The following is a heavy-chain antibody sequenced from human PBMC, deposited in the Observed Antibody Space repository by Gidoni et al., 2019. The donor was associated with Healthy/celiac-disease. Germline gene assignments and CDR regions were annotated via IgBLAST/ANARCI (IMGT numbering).Heavy chain of an antibody. CDR2: ISGSGGST. J-gene: IGHJ5*02. CDR3: AKDLTPVQEVWFGELFPEGTENNWFDP. CDR1: GFTFSSYA. Sequence: EVQLLESGGGLVQPGGSLRLSCAASGFTFSSYAMSWVRQAPGKGLEWVSAISGSGGSTYYADSVKGRFTISRDNSKNTLYLQMNSLRAEDTAVYYCAKDLTPVQEVWFGELFPEGTENNWFDPWGQGTLVTVSS. V-gene: IGHV3-23*01. D-gene: IGHD3-10*01.